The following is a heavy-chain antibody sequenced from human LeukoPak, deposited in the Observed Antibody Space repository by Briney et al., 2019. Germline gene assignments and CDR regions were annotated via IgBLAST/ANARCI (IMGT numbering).Heavy chain of an antibody. D-gene: IGHD2-15*01. Sequence: ASVKVSCKASGYTFSGYYIHWVRQAPGQGLEWMGWINPNSGGTNYAQKFQGRVTMTRDTSISTAYMELSRLRFDDTAVYYCARDYCGGGTCYQFDHWGQGTLVTVSS. CDR1: GYTFSGYY. V-gene: IGHV1-2*02. J-gene: IGHJ5*02. CDR2: INPNSGGT. CDR3: ARDYCGGGTCYQFDH.